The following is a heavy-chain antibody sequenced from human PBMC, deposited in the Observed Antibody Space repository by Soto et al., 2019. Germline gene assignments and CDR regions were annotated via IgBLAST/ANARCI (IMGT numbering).Heavy chain of an antibody. CDR2: INHSGST. CDR1: GGSFSGYY. J-gene: IGHJ6*03. V-gene: IGHV4-34*01. D-gene: IGHD3-10*01. Sequence: PSETLSLTCAVYGGSFSGYYWSWIRQPPGKGLDWFFEINHSGSTNYNPSLKSRVTISVDTSKNQFSLKLRSVTAADTAVYYCARASGGGFGGYYYYYMDVWGKGTTVTVSS. CDR3: ARASGGGFGGYYYYYMDV.